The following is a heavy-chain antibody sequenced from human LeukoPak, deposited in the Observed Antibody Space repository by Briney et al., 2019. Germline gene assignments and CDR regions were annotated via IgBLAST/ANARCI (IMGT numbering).Heavy chain of an antibody. J-gene: IGHJ4*02. CDR2: IYYSGST. Sequence: PSETLSLTCTVSGGSMRSYYWSWMRQPPGKGLEWIGNIYYSGSTNYNPSLKSRVTISVDTSKNQFSLKLSSVTAADTAVYYCARGVGDYEGYWGQGTLVTVSS. CDR1: GGSMRSYY. V-gene: IGHV4-59*08. CDR3: ARGVGDYEGY. D-gene: IGHD4-17*01.